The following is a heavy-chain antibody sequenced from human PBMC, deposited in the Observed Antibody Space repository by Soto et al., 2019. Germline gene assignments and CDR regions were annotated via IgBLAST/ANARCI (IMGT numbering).Heavy chain of an antibody. CDR2: IYTSGST. J-gene: IGHJ3*02. D-gene: IGHD2-8*01. V-gene: IGHV4-4*07. CDR3: ALYCTHGVCSHDAFDI. CDR1: GGSISIYD. Sequence: PSVTLPLPWRFAGGSISIYDGSWLRQPAGKGLEWIGRIYTSGSTNYNPSPKSRVTMSVDTSKNQFSLKLSSVTAADTAVYYCALYCTHGVCSHDAFDIWGQGTMVTVS.